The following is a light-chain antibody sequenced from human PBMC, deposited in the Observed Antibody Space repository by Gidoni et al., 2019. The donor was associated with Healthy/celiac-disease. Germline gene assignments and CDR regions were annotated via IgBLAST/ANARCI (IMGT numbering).Light chain of an antibody. J-gene: IGKJ4*01. CDR1: QSSSSY. V-gene: IGKV1-39*01. CDR2: AAS. CDR3: QQSYSTPLT. Sequence: DIQMTQSPSSLSASVGDRVTITCRASQSSSSYLNWYQQKPGKAPKLLIYAASSLQSGVPSRFSGSGSGTDVTLTISSLQPEDFATYYCQQSYSTPLTFXGXTKVEIK.